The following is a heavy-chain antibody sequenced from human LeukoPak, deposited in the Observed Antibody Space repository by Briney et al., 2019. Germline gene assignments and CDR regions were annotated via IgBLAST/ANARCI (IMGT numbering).Heavy chain of an antibody. V-gene: IGHV1-2*02. CDR2: INPNSGGT. CDR1: GYTFTGYY. D-gene: IGHD3-10*01. J-gene: IGHJ4*02. Sequence: ASVKVSCKASGYTFTGYYMHWVRQAPGQGLEWMVWINPNSGGTNYAQKFQGRVTMTRDTSISTAYMELSRLRSDDTAVDYCARGAGRGYYGSGSYPRVDLVYWGQGTLVTVSS. CDR3: ARGAGRGYYGSGSYPRVDLVY.